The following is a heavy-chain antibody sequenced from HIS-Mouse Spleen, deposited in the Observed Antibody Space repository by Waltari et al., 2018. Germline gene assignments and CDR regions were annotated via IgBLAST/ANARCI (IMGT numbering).Heavy chain of an antibody. CDR3: AREIPYSSSWYDWYFDL. D-gene: IGHD6-13*01. J-gene: IGHJ2*01. CDR1: GGSIRSSSSQ. V-gene: IGHV4-39*07. CDR2: IYYSGST. Sequence: QLQLQESGPGLVKPAETLSLPCTVSGGSIRSSSSQWGWIRQPPGKGLEWIGSIYYSGSTYYNPSLKSRVTISVDTSKNQFSLKLSSVTAADTAVYYCAREIPYSSSWYDWYFDLWGRGTLVTVSS.